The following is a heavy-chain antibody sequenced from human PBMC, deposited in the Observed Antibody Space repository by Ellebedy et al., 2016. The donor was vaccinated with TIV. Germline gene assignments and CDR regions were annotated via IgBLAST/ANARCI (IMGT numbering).Heavy chain of an antibody. CDR2: ISYDGNNK. CDR1: GVTFSNYA. Sequence: PGGSLRLSCADSGVTFSNYAMHWVRQAPGQGLEWVAVISYDGNNKYYADSVKGRFTISRDNSKNTLYLQMNSLRAEDTAVYYCARDSAAGTVYYYYIDVWGKGTTVTVSS. CDR3: ARDSAAGTVYYYYIDV. V-gene: IGHV3-30*04. D-gene: IGHD6-13*01. J-gene: IGHJ6*03.